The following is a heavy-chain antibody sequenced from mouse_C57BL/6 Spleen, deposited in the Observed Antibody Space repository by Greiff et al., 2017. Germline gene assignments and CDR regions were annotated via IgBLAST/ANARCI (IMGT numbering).Heavy chain of an antibody. Sequence: VQLQQPGAELVKPGASVKLSCKASGYTFTSYWMHWVKQRPGQGLEWIGMIHPNSGSTNYNEKFKSKATLTVDKSSSTAYMQLSSLTSAVSAVYDCARPELYYYAMDYWGQGTSVTVSS. V-gene: IGHV1-64*01. CDR3: ARPELYYYAMDY. J-gene: IGHJ4*01. CDR2: IHPNSGST. CDR1: GYTFTSYW.